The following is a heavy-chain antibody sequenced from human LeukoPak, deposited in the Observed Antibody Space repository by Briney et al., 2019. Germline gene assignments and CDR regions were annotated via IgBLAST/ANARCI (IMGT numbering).Heavy chain of an antibody. D-gene: IGHD3-3*01. CDR1: GYSFTSYW. Sequence: GESLKISCKGSGYSFTSYWLGWVRQLPGKGLEWMGIIYPGDSDTRYSPSFQGQVTISADKSISTAYLQWSSLKASDTAMYYCARQDYDFDSYYFDYWGQGTLVTVSS. CDR2: IYPGDSDT. V-gene: IGHV5-51*01. J-gene: IGHJ4*02. CDR3: ARQDYDFDSYYFDY.